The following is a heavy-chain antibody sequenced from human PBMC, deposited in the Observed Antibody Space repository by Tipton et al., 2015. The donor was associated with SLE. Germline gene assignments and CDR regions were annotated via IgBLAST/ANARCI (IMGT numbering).Heavy chain of an antibody. Sequence: TLSLTCTVSDGSISSSNYYWGWIRQPPGKGLEWIGSIFYTGSTYYNPSLKSRVSFSIDTSKNQFSLKLNSVTAADTAVYYCARGGILTGYYFYFDYWGQGTLVTVSS. V-gene: IGHV4-39*07. J-gene: IGHJ4*02. CDR1: DGSISSSNYY. CDR2: IFYTGST. D-gene: IGHD3-9*01. CDR3: ARGGILTGYYFYFDY.